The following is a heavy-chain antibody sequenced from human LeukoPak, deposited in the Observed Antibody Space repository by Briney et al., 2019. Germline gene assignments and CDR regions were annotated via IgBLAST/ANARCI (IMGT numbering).Heavy chain of an antibody. CDR2: IIPIFGTA. CDR3: ARTKGYGDYSPAGY. Sequence: SVKDSCKASGGTFSSYAISWVRQAPGQGLEWMGGIIPIFGTANYAQKFQGRVTITADKSTSTAYMELSSLRSEDTAVYYCARTKGYGDYSPAGYWGQGTLVTVSS. J-gene: IGHJ4*02. D-gene: IGHD4-17*01. CDR1: GGTFSSYA. V-gene: IGHV1-69*06.